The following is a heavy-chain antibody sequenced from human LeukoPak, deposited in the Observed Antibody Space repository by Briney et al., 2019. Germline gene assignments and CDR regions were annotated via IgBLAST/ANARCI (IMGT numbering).Heavy chain of an antibody. D-gene: IGHD4-17*01. Sequence: GGSLRLSCAASGFTFSSYEMNWVRQAPGKGLEWVGRIKSKTDGGTTDYAAPVKGRFTISRDDSKNTLYLQMNSLKTEDTAVYYCTTFLTVTLDAFDIWGQGTMVTVSS. V-gene: IGHV3-15*01. CDR1: GFTFSSYE. CDR2: IKSKTDGGTT. CDR3: TTFLTVTLDAFDI. J-gene: IGHJ3*02.